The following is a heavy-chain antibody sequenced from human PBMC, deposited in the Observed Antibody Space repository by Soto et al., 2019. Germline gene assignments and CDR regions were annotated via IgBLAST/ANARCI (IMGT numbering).Heavy chain of an antibody. V-gene: IGHV4-34*01. CDR1: GGSFSGYY. D-gene: IGHD3-9*01. CDR3: ARSGYFDWLLFSGSPAKDYYYYGMDV. CDR2: INHSGST. J-gene: IGHJ6*02. Sequence: PSETLSLTCAVYGGSFSGYYWSWVRQPPGKGLEWIGEINHSGSTNYNPSLKSRVTISVDTSKNQFSLKLSSVTAADTAVYYCARSGYFDWLLFSGSPAKDYYYYGMDVWGQGTTVTVSS.